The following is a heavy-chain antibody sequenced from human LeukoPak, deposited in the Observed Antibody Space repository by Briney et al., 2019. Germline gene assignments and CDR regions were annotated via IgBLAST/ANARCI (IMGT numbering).Heavy chain of an antibody. D-gene: IGHD3-10*01. CDR3: ARDRKATRHYYGSGSRFGPEPVYHPTTTLDGMDV. CDR2: ISYDGSNK. CDR1: GFTFSSYA. V-gene: IGHV3-30-3*01. J-gene: IGHJ6*02. Sequence: PGGSLRLSCAASGFTFSSYAMHWVRQAPGKGLEWVAVISYDGSNKYYADSVKGRFTISRDNSKNTLYLQMNSLRAEDTAVYYCARDRKATRHYYGSGSRFGPEPVYHPTTTLDGMDVWGQGTTVTVSS.